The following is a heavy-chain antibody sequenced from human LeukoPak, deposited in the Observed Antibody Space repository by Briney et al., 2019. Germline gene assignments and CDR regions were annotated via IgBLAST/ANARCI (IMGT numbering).Heavy chain of an antibody. CDR2: IYSGGAR. J-gene: IGHJ4*02. D-gene: IGHD3-22*01. Sequence: QLGGSLKLSWAASGLTVTNNYMGWVRQAPGKGLEWGSRIYSGGARDYAASVKGRFTISRHNSKNTLYLQMDSLRADDTAVYYCARGIYYYDSGGYYFDFWGQGSQVTVSS. V-gene: IGHV3-53*01. CDR3: ARGIYYYDSGGYYFDF. CDR1: GLTVTNNY.